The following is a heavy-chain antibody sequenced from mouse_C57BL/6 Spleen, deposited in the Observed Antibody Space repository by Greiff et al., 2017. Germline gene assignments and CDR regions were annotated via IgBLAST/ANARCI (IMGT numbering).Heavy chain of an antibody. V-gene: IGHV1-69*01. D-gene: IGHD1-1*01. CDR3: ARKRYYGSSPWYFDC. CDR2: IDPSDSYT. Sequence: QVQLQQPGAELVMPGASVKLSCKASGYTFTSYWMHWVKQRPGQGLEWIGEIDPSDSYTNYNQKFKGKSTLTVDKSSSTAYMQLSSLTSEDSAVYYCARKRYYGSSPWYFDCWGQGTTLTVSS. J-gene: IGHJ2*01. CDR1: GYTFTSYW.